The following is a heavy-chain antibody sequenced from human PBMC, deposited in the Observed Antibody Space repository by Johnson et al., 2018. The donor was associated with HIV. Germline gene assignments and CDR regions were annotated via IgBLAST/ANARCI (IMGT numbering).Heavy chain of an antibody. CDR1: GFTFSSYA. CDR2: ISYDGSNK. CDR3: AKGTIFGVVTSRGAFDI. V-gene: IGHV3-30*04. Sequence: VQLLESGGGVVQPGRSLRLSCAASGFTFSSYAMHWVRQAPGKGLEWVAVISYDGSNKYYADSVKGRFTISRDNSKNTLYLQMNSLRAEDTAVYYCAKGTIFGVVTSRGAFDIWGQGTMVTVSS. D-gene: IGHD3-3*01. J-gene: IGHJ3*02.